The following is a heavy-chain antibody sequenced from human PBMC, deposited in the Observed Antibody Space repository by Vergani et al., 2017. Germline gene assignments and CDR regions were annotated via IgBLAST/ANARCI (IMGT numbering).Heavy chain of an antibody. J-gene: IGHJ4*02. V-gene: IGHV4-61*02. CDR3: ARAVGFSPVY. Sequence: QVQLQESGPGLVKPSQTLSLTCTVSGSSISSGSYYWSWIRQPAGKGLEWIGRIYTSGSTNYNPSLKSRVTISVDTSKNQFSLKLSSVTAADTAVYYCARAVGFSPVYWGQGTLVTVSS. CDR2: IYTSGST. CDR1: GSSISSGSYY. D-gene: IGHD4-23*01.